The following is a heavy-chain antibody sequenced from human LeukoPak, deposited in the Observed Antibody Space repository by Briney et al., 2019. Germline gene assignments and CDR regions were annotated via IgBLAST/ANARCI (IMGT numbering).Heavy chain of an antibody. CDR3: ARVSSSWLKTYYYYMDV. CDR1: GGTFSSYA. CDR2: IIPILGIA. D-gene: IGHD6-13*01. V-gene: IGHV1-69*04. J-gene: IGHJ6*03. Sequence: GASVKVSCKASGGTFSSYAISWVRQAPGQGLEWMGRIIPILGIANYAQKFQGRVTITADKSTSTAYMELSSLRSEDTAVYYCARVSSSWLKTYYYYMDVWGKGTTVTVSS.